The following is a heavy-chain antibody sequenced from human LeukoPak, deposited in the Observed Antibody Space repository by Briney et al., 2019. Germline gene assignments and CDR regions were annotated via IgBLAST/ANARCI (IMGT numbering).Heavy chain of an antibody. Sequence: GGSLRLSCAASGFTFSSYWMSWVCQAPGKGLEWVANIKQDGSEKYYVDSVKGRFTISRDNAKNSLYLQMNSLRAEDTAVYYCALHPGGDDEVLDYWGQGTLVTVSS. CDR3: ALHPGGDDEVLDY. V-gene: IGHV3-7*01. CDR2: IKQDGSEK. D-gene: IGHD3-10*01. CDR1: GFTFSSYW. J-gene: IGHJ4*02.